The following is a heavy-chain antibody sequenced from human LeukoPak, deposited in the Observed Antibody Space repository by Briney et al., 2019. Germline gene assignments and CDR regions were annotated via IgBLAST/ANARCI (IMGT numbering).Heavy chain of an antibody. D-gene: IGHD3-22*01. CDR1: GFTFSSYW. CDR2: IKQDGSEK. V-gene: IGHV3-7*01. J-gene: IGHJ4*02. Sequence: GGSLRLSCAASGFTFSSYWMSWVRQAQGKGLEWVANIKQDGSEKYYVDSVKGRFTISRDNAKNSLYLQMNSLRAEDTAVYYCARDTKDYYDSSGSSDYWGQGTLVTVSS. CDR3: ARDTKDYYDSSGSSDY.